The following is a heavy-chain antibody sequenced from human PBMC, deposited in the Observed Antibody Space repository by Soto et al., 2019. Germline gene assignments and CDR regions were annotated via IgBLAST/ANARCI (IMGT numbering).Heavy chain of an antibody. CDR3: ARDGFSFEYSSSRDPSSAFDI. D-gene: IGHD6-6*01. Sequence: GGSLRLSCAASGFTFSSYSMNWVRQAPGKGLEWVSSISSSSSYIYYADSVKGRFTISRDNAKNSLYLQMNSLRAEDTAVYYCARDGFSFEYSSSRDPSSAFDIWGQGTMVTVSS. CDR1: GFTFSSYS. V-gene: IGHV3-21*01. J-gene: IGHJ3*02. CDR2: ISSSSSYI.